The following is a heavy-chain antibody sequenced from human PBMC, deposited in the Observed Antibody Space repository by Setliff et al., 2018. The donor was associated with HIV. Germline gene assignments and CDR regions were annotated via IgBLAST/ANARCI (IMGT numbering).Heavy chain of an antibody. CDR1: GYDFATYW. CDR2: LYPSDSDA. V-gene: IGHV5-51*01. CDR3: VRPLVIAFDTSDI. D-gene: IGHD3-9*01. J-gene: IGHJ3*02. Sequence: GESLKISCKTSGYDFATYWIGWVRQMPGKGLEWMGVLYPSDSDAIYSPTFQGRVTISADKATNTAYLQWASLKSSDTAIYYCVRPLVIAFDTSDIWGQGQWSPSPQ.